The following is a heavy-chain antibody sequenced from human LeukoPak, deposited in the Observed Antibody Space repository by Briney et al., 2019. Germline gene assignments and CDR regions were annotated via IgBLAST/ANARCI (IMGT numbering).Heavy chain of an antibody. V-gene: IGHV3-9*01. CDR1: GFTFDDYA. Sequence: GRSPRLSCAASGFTFDDYAMQWVRQAPGKGLEWVSGISWNSGSIGYADSVKGRFTISRDNAKNSLYLQMNSLRAEDTALYYCAKGNKLGSYYFDYWGQGTLVTVSS. D-gene: IGHD7-27*01. J-gene: IGHJ4*02. CDR3: AKGNKLGSYYFDY. CDR2: ISWNSGSI.